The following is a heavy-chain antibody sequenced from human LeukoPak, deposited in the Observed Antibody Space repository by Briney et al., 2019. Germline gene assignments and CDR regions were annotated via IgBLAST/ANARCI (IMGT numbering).Heavy chain of an antibody. CDR3: AKRVSYSSGSHFDY. D-gene: IGHD3-10*01. V-gene: IGHV3-23*01. CDR2: VSGSGGST. Sequence: PGGSLRLSCAASGFTFNNYPMSWVRQAPGRGLGWVAIVSGSGGSTYYADSVKGRFSISRDNSKDTLYLQMNSLRAEDSAIYYCAKRVSYSSGSHFDYWGQGTLVTVSS. J-gene: IGHJ4*02. CDR1: GFTFNNYP.